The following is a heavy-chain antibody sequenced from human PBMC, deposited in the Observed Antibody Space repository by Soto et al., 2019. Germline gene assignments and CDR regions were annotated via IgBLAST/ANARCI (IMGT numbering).Heavy chain of an antibody. D-gene: IGHD1-26*01. Sequence: EVQLVDSGGDWVKPGGSLRLSCAASGFTFSSFALSWVRQAPGKGLEWVSSIGATGDDTYYADSVKGRFTISRDNSNNMVFLQMNGLGAEDTAIYYCAKDVTGATRYWGQGTLVTVSS. J-gene: IGHJ4*02. CDR3: AKDVTGATRY. CDR1: GFTFSSFA. CDR2: IGATGDDT. V-gene: IGHV3-23*04.